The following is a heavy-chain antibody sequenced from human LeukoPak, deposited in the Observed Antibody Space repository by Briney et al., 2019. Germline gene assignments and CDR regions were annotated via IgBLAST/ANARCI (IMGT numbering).Heavy chain of an antibody. Sequence: GGSQRLSCAASGFTFSSYAMSWVRQAPGKGLEWVSAISGSDGTTYYADSVKGRFTISRDNSKNTLYLQMSSLRAEDTAVYYCARGGEYYYYMDVWGKGTTVTISS. V-gene: IGHV3-23*01. D-gene: IGHD5-12*01. J-gene: IGHJ6*03. CDR3: ARGGEYYYYMDV. CDR1: GFTFSSYA. CDR2: ISGSDGTT.